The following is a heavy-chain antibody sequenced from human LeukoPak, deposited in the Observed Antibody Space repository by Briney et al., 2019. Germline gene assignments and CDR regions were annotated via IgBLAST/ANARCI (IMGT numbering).Heavy chain of an antibody. J-gene: IGHJ4*02. CDR3: ARGGYGDYVMAY. V-gene: IGHV1-69*13. Sequence: SVKVSCKASGYTFTRYYMHWVRQAPGQGLEWMGGIIPIFGTANYAQKFQGRVTITADESTSTAYMELSSLRSEDTAVYYCARGGYGDYVMAYWGQGTLVTVSS. D-gene: IGHD4-17*01. CDR1: GYTFTRYY. CDR2: IIPIFGTA.